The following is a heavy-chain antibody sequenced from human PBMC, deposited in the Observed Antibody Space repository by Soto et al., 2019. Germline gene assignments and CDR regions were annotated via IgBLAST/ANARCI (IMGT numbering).Heavy chain of an antibody. J-gene: IGHJ6*02. V-gene: IGHV3-23*01. CDR2: ISGSGDST. D-gene: IGHD6-13*01. CDR1: GFTFSSYA. CDR3: SKDRDGAAAGPTKFYGMDV. Sequence: GGSLRLSCAASGFTFSSYAMSWVRQAPGKGLEWVSVISGSGDSTYYADSVRGRFTISRDNSKNTLYLQMNSLRAEGTAVYYCSKDRDGAAAGPTKFYGMDVWGQGTTVTVSS.